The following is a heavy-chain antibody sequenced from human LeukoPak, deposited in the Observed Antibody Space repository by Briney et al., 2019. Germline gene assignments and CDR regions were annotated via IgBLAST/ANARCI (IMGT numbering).Heavy chain of an antibody. CDR3: ARASSWYPN. CDR1: GFIFDEYG. D-gene: IGHD6-13*01. V-gene: IGHV3-20*04. CDR2: ISWNGGAS. J-gene: IGHJ4*02. Sequence: GGSLRLSCAASGFIFDEYGMSWVRQAPGKGLEWVSGISWNGGASGYAASVKGRFTISRDNAKNSLYLQMNSLRAEDTALYYCARASSWYPNWGQGTLVTVSS.